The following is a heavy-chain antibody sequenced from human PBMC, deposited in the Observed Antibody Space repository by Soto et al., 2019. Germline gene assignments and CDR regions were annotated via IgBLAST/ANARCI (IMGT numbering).Heavy chain of an antibody. V-gene: IGHV1-2*04. D-gene: IGHD6-13*01. CDR3: ASDSRMATAGIGLHA. Sequence: GASVKVSCKASRYTFTDYYIHWVRQAPGQGLEWMGWINPNGGGTNYAQKFQGWATMTRDTSISTAYMELNRLRSDDTAVYYCASDSRMATAGIGLHARREATTVT. CDR2: INPNGGGT. J-gene: IGHJ6*02. CDR1: RYTFTDYY.